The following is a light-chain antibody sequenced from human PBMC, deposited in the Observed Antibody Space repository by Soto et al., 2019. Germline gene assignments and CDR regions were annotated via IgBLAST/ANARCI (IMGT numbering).Light chain of an antibody. CDR2: GGS. Sequence: DILMTQSPDSLAVSLGERATLDCKSSQTVLNSPNNKTYLAWYQQKPGQAPRLLIYGGSSRATGIPVRFSGSGSETDFTLTITRLEPEDFAVYYCQQYSSSRTFGQGTKVDI. CDR3: QQYSSSRT. CDR1: QTVLNSPNNKTY. V-gene: IGKV3-20*01. J-gene: IGKJ1*01.